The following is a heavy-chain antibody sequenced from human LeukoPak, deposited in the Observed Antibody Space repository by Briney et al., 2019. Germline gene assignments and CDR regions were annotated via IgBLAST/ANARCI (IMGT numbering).Heavy chain of an antibody. CDR3: ARRGRWLQSFDY. V-gene: IGHV4-59*08. Sequence: TPSETLSLTCTVSGGSISGFYWTWIRQPPGKGLEWIGYIYYSGSTNYNPSLKSRVTISVDTSKNQFSLKLSSVTAADTAVYYCARRGRWLQSFDYWGQGTLVTVSS. CDR1: GGSISGFY. D-gene: IGHD5-24*01. J-gene: IGHJ4*02. CDR2: IYYSGST.